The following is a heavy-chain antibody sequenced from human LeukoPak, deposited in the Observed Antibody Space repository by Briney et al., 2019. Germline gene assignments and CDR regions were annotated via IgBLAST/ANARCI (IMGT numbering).Heavy chain of an antibody. D-gene: IGHD2-21*01. CDR1: GFTFDNYA. V-gene: IGHV3-9*01. CDR2: LTWNSGNI. CDR3: AKGVIVRGAQWDGFDI. J-gene: IGHJ3*02. Sequence: GGSLRLSCAASGFTFDNYAMQWVRQAPGKGLEWVSGLTWNSGNIGYADSVKGRFTISRDNAKNSLYLQMNSLRPEDTALYYCAKGVIVRGAQWDGFDIWGQGTMVTVSS.